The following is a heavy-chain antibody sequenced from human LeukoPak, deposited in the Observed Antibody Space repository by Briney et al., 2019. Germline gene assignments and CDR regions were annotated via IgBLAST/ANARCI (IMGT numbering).Heavy chain of an antibody. CDR1: GGSIISDDYN. D-gene: IGHD4-23*01. J-gene: IGHJ2*01. CDR3: ARTPGGNFDPYYFDL. Sequence: SETLSLTCTVSGGSIISDDYNWSWIRQHPGKGLEWIGYIYYSGSTYYNPSLKSRVTISVDTSKNQFSLKLRSVTAADTAIYYCARTPGGNFDPYYFDLWGRGTLVTVSS. V-gene: IGHV4-31*03. CDR2: IYYSGST.